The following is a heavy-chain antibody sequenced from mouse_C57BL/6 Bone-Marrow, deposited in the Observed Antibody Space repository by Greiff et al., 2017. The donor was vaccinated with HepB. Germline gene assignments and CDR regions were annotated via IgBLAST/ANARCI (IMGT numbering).Heavy chain of an antibody. CDR3: ASLDYYGSSPWYFDV. D-gene: IGHD1-1*01. J-gene: IGHJ1*03. V-gene: IGHV14-3*01. CDR1: GFNIKNTY. Sequence: EVKLQESVAELVRPGASVKLSCTASGFNIKNTYMHWVKQRPEQGLEWIGRIDPANGNTKYAPKFQGKATITADTSSNTAYLQLSSLTSEDTAIYYCASLDYYGSSPWYFDVWGTGTTVTVSS. CDR2: IDPANGNT.